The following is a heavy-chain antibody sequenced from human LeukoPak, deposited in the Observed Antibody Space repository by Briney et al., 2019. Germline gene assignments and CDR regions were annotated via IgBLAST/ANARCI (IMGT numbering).Heavy chain of an antibody. D-gene: IGHD3-22*01. Sequence: GGSLTLYCAASGFTVSSNYMSWVRQAPGQGLVWGSVFYSGDTTYYADSVKGRFTISRDNSNNTLYLQMNSLRAEDTAVYYCASGYGYYFDYWGQGTLVAVSS. CDR2: FYSGDTT. V-gene: IGHV3-66*01. CDR3: ASGYGYYFDY. J-gene: IGHJ4*02. CDR1: GFTVSSNY.